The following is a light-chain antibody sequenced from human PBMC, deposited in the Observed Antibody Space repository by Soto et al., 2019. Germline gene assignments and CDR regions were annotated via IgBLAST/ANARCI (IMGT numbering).Light chain of an antibody. CDR2: AES. CDR3: QQSYGFTYT. Sequence: DIQMTQSPYSLSASVGDSVTITSWARSSTSTLLKWYQQKPGKDPKLLIYAESSLQGGVPSRLSGSGSGTDFTLPISILQPEDFATYCSQQSYGFTYTFGQGATLQI. V-gene: IGKV1-39*01. CDR1: SSTSTL. J-gene: IGKJ2*01.